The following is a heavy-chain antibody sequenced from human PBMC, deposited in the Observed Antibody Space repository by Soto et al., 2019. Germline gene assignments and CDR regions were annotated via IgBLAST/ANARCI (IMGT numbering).Heavy chain of an antibody. CDR1: GGSISSSSYY. D-gene: IGHD2-2*01. CDR2: IYYSGST. V-gene: IGHV4-39*01. Sequence: PWETLSLTCPVSGGSISSSSYYWGWIRQPPGKGLEWIGSIYYSGSTYYNPSLKSRVTISVDTSKNQFSLKLSSVTAADTAVYYCARRYCSSTSCYDYFDCWGQGTLVTGSS. CDR3: ARRYCSSTSCYDYFDC. J-gene: IGHJ4*02.